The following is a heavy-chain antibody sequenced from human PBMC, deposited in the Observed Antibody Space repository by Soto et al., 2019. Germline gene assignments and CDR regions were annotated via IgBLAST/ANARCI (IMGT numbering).Heavy chain of an antibody. Sequence: QVQLVESGGGVVQPGRSLRLSCAASGFTFSSYGMHWVRQAPGKGLEWVAVISDDGSNKYYADSVKGRFTISRDNSKNTLYLQMNSLRAEDTAVYYCAKDVDSAMEWWRALPDYWGQGTLVTVSS. CDR2: ISDDGSNK. V-gene: IGHV3-30*18. D-gene: IGHD5-18*01. CDR3: AKDVDSAMEWWRALPDY. J-gene: IGHJ4*02. CDR1: GFTFSSYG.